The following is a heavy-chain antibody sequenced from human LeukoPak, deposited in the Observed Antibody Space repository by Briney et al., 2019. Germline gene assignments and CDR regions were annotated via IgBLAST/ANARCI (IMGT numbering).Heavy chain of an antibody. V-gene: IGHV1-2*02. CDR1: GYTFTAYY. CDR2: INPNSGGT. CDR3: ARDRGGATRRGFDY. D-gene: IGHD1-26*01. Sequence: ASVKVSCKASGYTFTAYYMHWVRQAPGQGLEWMGWINPNSGGTNYAQKFQGRVTMTRDTSISTAYMELSRLRSDDTAVYYCARDRGGATRRGFDYWGQGTLVTVSS. J-gene: IGHJ4*02.